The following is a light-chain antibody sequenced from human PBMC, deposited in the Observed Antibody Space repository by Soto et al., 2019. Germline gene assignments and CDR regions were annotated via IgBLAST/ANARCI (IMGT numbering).Light chain of an antibody. CDR1: SSNIGSNT. Sequence: QSVLTQPPSASGTPGQRVTISCSGSSSNIGSNTVNWYQQLPGTAPKHLIYNNNERPSGVPDRFSGSKSGTSASLAISWLQSEDEADYYCATWDDGLNGWVFGGGTKLTVL. CDR3: ATWDDGLNGWV. CDR2: NNN. V-gene: IGLV1-44*01. J-gene: IGLJ3*02.